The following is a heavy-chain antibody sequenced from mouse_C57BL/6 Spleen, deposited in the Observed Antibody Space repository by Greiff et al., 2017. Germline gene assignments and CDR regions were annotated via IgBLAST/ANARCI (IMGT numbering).Heavy chain of an antibody. CDR2: IWSDGST. CDR3: AREDYYGSIYAMDY. D-gene: IGHD1-1*01. J-gene: IGHJ4*01. Sequence: VQLVESGPGLVAPSQSLSITCTVSGFSLTSYGVHWVRQPPGKGLEWLVVIWSDGSTTYNSALKSRLSISKDNSKSQVFLKMNSLQTDDTAMYYCAREDYYGSIYAMDYWGQGTSVTVSS. CDR1: GFSLTSYG. V-gene: IGHV2-6*03.